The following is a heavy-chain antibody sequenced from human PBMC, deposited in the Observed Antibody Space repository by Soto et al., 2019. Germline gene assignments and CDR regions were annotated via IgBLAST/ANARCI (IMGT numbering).Heavy chain of an antibody. Sequence: GGSLRLSCAASGFTFSSDSMSWVRQAPGKGLEWVSGISSSGFDTHYADSVKGRVTISRDNYNNILYLQLNRLRAEDTAIYYCAKRLRTHDYWGQGTLVTVSS. CDR3: AKRLRTHDY. J-gene: IGHJ4*02. CDR1: GFTFSSDS. V-gene: IGHV3-23*01. CDR2: ISSSGFDT. D-gene: IGHD3-10*01.